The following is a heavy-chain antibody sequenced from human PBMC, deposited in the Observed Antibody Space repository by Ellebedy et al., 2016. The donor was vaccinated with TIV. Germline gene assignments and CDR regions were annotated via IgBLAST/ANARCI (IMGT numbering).Heavy chain of an antibody. D-gene: IGHD3-10*01. V-gene: IGHV4-34*01. Sequence: MPSETLSLTCAVYGGSFSGYYWSWIRQPPGKGLEWIGEINHSGSTYYHPSLKSRVTTSVDTSKNQFSLNLSSVTAADTAVYYCARADYYASGSYYDPCYFDYWGQGTLVTVSS. CDR1: GGSFSGYY. J-gene: IGHJ4*02. CDR2: INHSGST. CDR3: ARADYYASGSYYDPCYFDY.